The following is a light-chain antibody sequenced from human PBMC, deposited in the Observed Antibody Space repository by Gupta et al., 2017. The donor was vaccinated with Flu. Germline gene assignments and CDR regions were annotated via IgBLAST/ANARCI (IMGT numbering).Light chain of an antibody. CDR1: SSDVGGYNY. CDR3: SSYAGSNLYV. V-gene: IGLV2-8*01. J-gene: IGLJ1*01. CDR2: EVS. Sequence: QSALTQPPPASGSPGPSVTISCTGTSSDVGGYNYVSWYQQHPGKAPKLMIYEVSKRPSGVPDRFSGSKSGNTASLTVSGLQAEDEADYYCSSYAGSNLYVFGTGTKVTVL.